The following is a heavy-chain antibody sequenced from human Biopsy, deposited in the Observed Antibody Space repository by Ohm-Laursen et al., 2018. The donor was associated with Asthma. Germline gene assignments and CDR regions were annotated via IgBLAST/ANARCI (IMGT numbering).Heavy chain of an antibody. CDR1: GYTFTSYD. Sequence: GASVKVSCKVSGYTFTSYDINWVRQATGQGLEWMGWMNPNSGNTGYPQNFQGRVTMTRDTSISTAYMELSSLRSEDTAMYYCTRSYCGGDCFSPFDYWGQGTLVTVSS. V-gene: IGHV1-8*01. CDR3: TRSYCGGDCFSPFDY. J-gene: IGHJ4*02. CDR2: MNPNSGNT. D-gene: IGHD2-21*01.